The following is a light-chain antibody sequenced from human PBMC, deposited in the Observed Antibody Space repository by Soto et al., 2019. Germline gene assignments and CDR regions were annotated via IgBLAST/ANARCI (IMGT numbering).Light chain of an antibody. J-gene: IGKJ1*01. CDR3: QQRSNWPT. CDR2: AAS. CDR1: QSIANY. V-gene: IGKV3-11*01. Sequence: EIVLTHSPGTLSLSPGERATLFFRSSQSIANYLGWYQQKPGQPPRLLIYAASNRATGIPDRFSGSGSGTEFTLTISSLEPEDFAVYYCQQRSNWPTFGQGTKVDIK.